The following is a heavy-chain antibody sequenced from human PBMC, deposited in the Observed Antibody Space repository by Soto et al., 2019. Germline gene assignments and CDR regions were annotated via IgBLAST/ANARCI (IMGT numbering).Heavy chain of an antibody. V-gene: IGHV1-18*01. J-gene: IGHJ4*02. CDR1: GYRFSISG. CDR2: INPSDGNR. Sequence: ASVKVACTASGYRFSISGINLVRKAPGQGLEWMGWINPSDGNRNFAQKFEDRVTMTTATSTNTVFLELRSLKSDDTAIYYCARDRLRGYDSSGFYSWGQGTMVTVSS. CDR3: ARDRLRGYDSSGFYS. D-gene: IGHD3-22*01.